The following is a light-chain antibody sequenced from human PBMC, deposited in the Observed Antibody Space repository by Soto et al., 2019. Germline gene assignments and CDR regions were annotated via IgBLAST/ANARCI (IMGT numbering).Light chain of an antibody. J-gene: IGKJ4*01. Sequence: QMTQSPSPLSGSVGDRVTITCRASQGIRNDLGWYQQKPGKDPKILIYAASSLQSGVPSRFSGSGSGTDFTLTISSLQTEDFATYYCLQDYNYPLTFGGGTKLDIK. CDR2: AAS. CDR1: QGIRND. CDR3: LQDYNYPLT. V-gene: IGKV1-6*01.